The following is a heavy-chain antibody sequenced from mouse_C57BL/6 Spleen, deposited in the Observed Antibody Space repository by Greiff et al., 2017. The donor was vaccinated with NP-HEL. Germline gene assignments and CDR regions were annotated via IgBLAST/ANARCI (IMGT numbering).Heavy chain of an antibody. V-gene: IGHV14-4*01. Sequence: VQLQQSGAELVRPGASVKLSCTASGFNIKDDYMHWVKQRPEQGLEWIGWIDPENGDTEYASKFQGKATITADTSSNTAYLQLSSLTSEDTAVYYCTTPSYGSSYGYWGQGTTLTVSS. CDR2: IDPENGDT. CDR3: TTPSYGSSYGY. J-gene: IGHJ2*01. CDR1: GFNIKDDY. D-gene: IGHD1-1*01.